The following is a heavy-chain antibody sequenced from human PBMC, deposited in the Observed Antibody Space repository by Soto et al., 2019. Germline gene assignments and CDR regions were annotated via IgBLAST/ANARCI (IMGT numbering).Heavy chain of an antibody. CDR3: VRERAPFDAFDI. CDR2: IKQDGSEN. Sequence: GGSLRLSCAASGFTFSSYWMSWVRQAPGKGLEWVANIKQDGSENYYAESVKGRFTISRDNSKNTLSLQMSSLRAEDTAVYYCVRERAPFDAFDIWGQGTMVTVSS. V-gene: IGHV3-7*01. CDR1: GFTFSSYW. J-gene: IGHJ3*02.